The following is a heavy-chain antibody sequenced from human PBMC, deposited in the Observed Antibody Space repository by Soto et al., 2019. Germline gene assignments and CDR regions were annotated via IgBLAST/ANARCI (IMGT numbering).Heavy chain of an antibody. CDR1: GGSLSGDY. V-gene: IGHV4-34*01. J-gene: IGHJ4*02. CDR3: ARGPDSGSGSRLFDY. D-gene: IGHD3-10*01. CDR2: INHSGST. Sequence: QVQLQQWGAGLLKPSETLSLTCAVYGGSLSGDYWSWIRQSPGKGLEWIGEINHSGSTNYNPSLKSRVTISGDTSKNQFSLTLSSVTAADTAVYYCARGPDSGSGSRLFDYWGRGTLVTVSS.